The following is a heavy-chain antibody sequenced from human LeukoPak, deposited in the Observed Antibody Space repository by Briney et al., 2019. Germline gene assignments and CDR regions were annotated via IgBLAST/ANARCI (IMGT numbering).Heavy chain of an antibody. CDR3: ARDSGSSGWYGENWFDP. V-gene: IGHV3-48*01. J-gene: IGHJ5*02. D-gene: IGHD6-19*01. CDR1: GFTFSSYS. CDR2: ISSSSSTI. Sequence: GGSLRLSCAASGFTFSSYSMNWVRQAPGKGLEWVSYISSSSSTIYYADSVKGRFTISRDNAKNSLYLQMNSLRAEDTAVYYCARDSGSSGWYGENWFDPWGQGTLVTVSS.